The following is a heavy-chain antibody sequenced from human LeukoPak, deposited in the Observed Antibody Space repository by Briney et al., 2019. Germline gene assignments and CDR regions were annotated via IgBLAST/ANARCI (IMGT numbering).Heavy chain of an antibody. CDR1: GFTFSSYS. V-gene: IGHV3-33*08. Sequence: GGSLRLSCAASGFTFSSYSMNWVRQAPGKGLEWVAVIWYDGSNKYYADSVKGRFTISRDNSKNTLYLQMNSLRAEDTAVYYCARDNDFLYYFDYWGQGTLVTVSS. J-gene: IGHJ4*02. CDR2: IWYDGSNK. D-gene: IGHD3-3*01. CDR3: ARDNDFLYYFDY.